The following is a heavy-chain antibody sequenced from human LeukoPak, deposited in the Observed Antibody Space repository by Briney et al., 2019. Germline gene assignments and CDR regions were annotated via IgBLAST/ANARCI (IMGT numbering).Heavy chain of an antibody. Sequence: GGSLRLSCAASGFTFSSFWMSWVRQAPGKGLEWVANIKQDGSEKYYVDSVKGRFTISRDNAKNSLYLQMNSLRAEDTAVYYCASDYSSSWHFFDYWGQGTLVSVSS. V-gene: IGHV3-7*01. CDR1: GFTFSSFW. CDR3: ASDYSSSWHFFDY. CDR2: IKQDGSEK. D-gene: IGHD6-13*01. J-gene: IGHJ4*02.